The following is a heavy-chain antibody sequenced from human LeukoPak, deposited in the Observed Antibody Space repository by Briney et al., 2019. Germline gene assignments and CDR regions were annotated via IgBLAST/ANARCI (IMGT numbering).Heavy chain of an antibody. Sequence: GASVKVSCKASGYTFTSYGISWVRQAPGQGLEWMGWISAYNGNTNYAQKLQGRVTMTTDTSTSTAYMEPRSLRSDDTAVYYCAREGYYDSSGYYYVPDYWGQGTLVTVSS. V-gene: IGHV1-18*01. CDR3: AREGYYDSSGYYYVPDY. CDR1: GYTFTSYG. D-gene: IGHD3-22*01. J-gene: IGHJ4*02. CDR2: ISAYNGNT.